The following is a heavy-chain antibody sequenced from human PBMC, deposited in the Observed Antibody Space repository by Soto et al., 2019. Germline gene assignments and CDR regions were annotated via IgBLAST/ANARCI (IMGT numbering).Heavy chain of an antibody. V-gene: IGHV4-59*01. D-gene: IGHD3-10*01. Sequence: SETLSLTCTVSGGSISSYYWSWIRQPPGKGLEWIGYIYYSGSTNYNPSLKSRVTISVDTSKNQFSLKLSSVTAADTAVYYCARGPSNLWFGDRAQLGFDSWGQGTLVTVSS. CDR3: ARGPSNLWFGDRAQLGFDS. CDR1: GGSISSYY. J-gene: IGHJ5*01. CDR2: IYYSGST.